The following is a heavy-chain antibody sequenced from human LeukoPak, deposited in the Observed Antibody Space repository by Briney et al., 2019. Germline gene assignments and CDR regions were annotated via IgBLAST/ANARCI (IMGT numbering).Heavy chain of an antibody. J-gene: IGHJ4*01. D-gene: IGHD5-24*01. CDR3: ARGRNGFFDY. Sequence: GGSLRLSCAASGFTCSTYCMHWVRQAPGKGLVWLSQINSDGGRTRYADSVKGRLTISRDNAKNTVYLQMNSLRAEDTAMYYCARGRNGFFDYWGLGTLVTVSS. CDR1: GFTCSTYC. CDR2: INSDGGRT. V-gene: IGHV3-74*01.